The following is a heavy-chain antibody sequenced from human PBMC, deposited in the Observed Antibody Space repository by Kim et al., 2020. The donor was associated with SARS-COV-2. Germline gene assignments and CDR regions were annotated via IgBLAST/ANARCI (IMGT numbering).Heavy chain of an antibody. D-gene: IGHD3-16*02. Sequence: GGSLRLSCAASGFTFSSYGMHWVRQAPGKGLEWVAVIWYDGSNKYYADSVKGRFTISRDNSKNPLYLQMNSLRAEDTAVYYCARDLGITFGGVIVSPYYFDSWGQGTLVTVSS. CDR2: IWYDGSNK. J-gene: IGHJ4*02. V-gene: IGHV3-33*01. CDR3: ARDLGITFGGVIVSPYYFDS. CDR1: GFTFSSYG.